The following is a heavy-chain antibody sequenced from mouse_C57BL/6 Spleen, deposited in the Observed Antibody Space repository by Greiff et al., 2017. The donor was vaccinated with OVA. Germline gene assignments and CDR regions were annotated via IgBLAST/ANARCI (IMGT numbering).Heavy chain of an antibody. J-gene: IGHJ2*01. CDR1: GYTFTSYW. Sequence: QVQLQQPGAELVKPGASVTLSCKASGYTFTSYWMHWVKQRPGQGLEWIGMIHPNSGSTNYNEKFKSKSTLTVDKSSSTAYMHLSSLTSEDSAVYYCARRGWADYWGQGTTLTVSS. CDR2: IHPNSGST. V-gene: IGHV1-64*01. CDR3: ARRGWADY. D-gene: IGHD1-1*02.